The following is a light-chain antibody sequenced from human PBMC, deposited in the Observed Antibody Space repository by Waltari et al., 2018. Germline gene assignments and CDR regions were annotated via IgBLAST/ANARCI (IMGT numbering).Light chain of an antibody. V-gene: IGLV2-14*03. J-gene: IGLJ2*01. CDR2: DVS. CDR3: SSYTTSSTVV. CDR1: SSAVGAYNY. Sequence: QSALTQPASVSGSPGQSITISCTGTSSAVGAYNYVSWYRQHPGTAPKLLIFDVSHRPCGVSHRFSGSKSGNTGSLIISGLQAAEEADYYCSSYTTSSTVVFGGGTKLTVL.